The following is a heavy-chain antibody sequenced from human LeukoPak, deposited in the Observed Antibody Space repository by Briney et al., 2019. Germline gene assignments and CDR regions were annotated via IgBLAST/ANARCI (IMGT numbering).Heavy chain of an antibody. J-gene: IGHJ4*02. CDR1: GFTVSSNY. CDR3: ASSRDGYNLGAKLDY. Sequence: GGSLRLSCAASGFTVSSNYMSWVRQAPGKGLEWVSVIYSGGSTYYADSVKGRFTISRDNSKNTLYLQMNSLRAEDTAVYYCASSRDGYNLGAKLDYWGQGTLVTVSS. CDR2: IYSGGST. V-gene: IGHV3-66*02. D-gene: IGHD5-24*01.